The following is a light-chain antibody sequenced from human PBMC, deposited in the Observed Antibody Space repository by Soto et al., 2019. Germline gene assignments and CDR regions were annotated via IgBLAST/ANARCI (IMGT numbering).Light chain of an antibody. V-gene: IGKV1-33*01. CDR1: QDISKY. CDR2: DAS. CDR3: QQHDNLPLT. J-gene: IGKJ4*02. Sequence: DIQMTQSPSSLSASVGDRVTITCQASQDISKYLNWYQQKPGKAPTLLIYDASKLDTGVPSRFSGSGSGTDFTFIISSLQAEVIATYYCQQHDNLPLTFGGGTKEEIK.